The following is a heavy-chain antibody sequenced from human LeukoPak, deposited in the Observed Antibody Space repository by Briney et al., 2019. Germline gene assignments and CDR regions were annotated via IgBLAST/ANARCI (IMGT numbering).Heavy chain of an antibody. D-gene: IGHD5-18*01. CDR3: AKDRRIQLWLGFDY. V-gene: IGHV3-23*01. J-gene: IGHJ4*02. Sequence: GGSLRLSCAASGFTFSSYAMSWVRQAPGKGLDWVSAISASGGSTSYADSVKGRFTISRDNSKNTLYLQMNSLRAVDTAVYYCAKDRRIQLWLGFDYWGQGTLVTVSS. CDR2: ISASGGST. CDR1: GFTFSSYA.